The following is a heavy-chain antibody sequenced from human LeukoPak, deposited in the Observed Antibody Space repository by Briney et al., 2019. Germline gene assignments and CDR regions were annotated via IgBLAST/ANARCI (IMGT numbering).Heavy chain of an antibody. Sequence: GGSLRLSCAASGFTFSSYAVFWVRQAPGKGLEWVSYISSSSNTIYYADSVKGRFTISRDNAKNSLYLQMNSLRAEDTAVYYCARGYYGSGSQRYFDYWGQGTLVTVSS. D-gene: IGHD3-10*01. CDR1: GFTFSSYA. J-gene: IGHJ4*02. CDR3: ARGYYGSGSQRYFDY. CDR2: ISSSSNTI. V-gene: IGHV3-48*01.